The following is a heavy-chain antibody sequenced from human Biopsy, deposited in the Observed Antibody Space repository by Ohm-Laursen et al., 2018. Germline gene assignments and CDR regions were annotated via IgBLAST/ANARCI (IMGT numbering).Heavy chain of an antibody. CDR3: VAYPSSGFFENNDDFAMDV. Sequence: ASVKVSCNASGGAFTNYAINWVRQAPGHGLEWMGGIITVSETAGYAERFQGRVTITADVTTTTAYMDLSGLRSEDTAVYYCVAYPSSGFFENNDDFAMDVWGQGTTVIVSS. D-gene: IGHD6-19*01. J-gene: IGHJ6*02. CDR1: GGAFTNYA. V-gene: IGHV1-69*13. CDR2: IITVSETA.